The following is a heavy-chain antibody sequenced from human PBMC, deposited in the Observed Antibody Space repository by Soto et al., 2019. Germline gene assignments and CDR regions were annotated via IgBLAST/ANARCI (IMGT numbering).Heavy chain of an antibody. J-gene: IGHJ3*02. CDR2: IYSGGST. V-gene: IGHV3-66*01. CDR1: GFTVSSNY. CDR3: ATGDYGDYVGAFDI. D-gene: IGHD4-17*01. Sequence: GGSLRLSCAASGFTVSSNYMSWVRQAPGKGLEWVSVIYSGGSTYYADSVKGRFTISRDNSKNTLYLQMNSLRAEDTAVYYCATGDYGDYVGAFDIWGQGTMVTVSS.